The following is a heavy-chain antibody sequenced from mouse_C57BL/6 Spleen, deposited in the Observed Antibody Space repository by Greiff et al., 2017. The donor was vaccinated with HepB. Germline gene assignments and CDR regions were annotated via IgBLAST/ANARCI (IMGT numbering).Heavy chain of an antibody. J-gene: IGHJ2*01. CDR3: ARDYYGSSPYYFDY. CDR2: IYPGDGDT. CDR1: GYAFSSYW. D-gene: IGHD1-1*01. Sequence: VHLVESGAELVKPGASVKISCKASGYAFSSYWMNWVKQRPGKGLEWIGQIYPGDGDTNYNGKFKGKATLTADKSSSTAYMQRSSLTSEDSAVYFCARDYYGSSPYYFDYWGQGTTLTVSS. V-gene: IGHV1-80*01.